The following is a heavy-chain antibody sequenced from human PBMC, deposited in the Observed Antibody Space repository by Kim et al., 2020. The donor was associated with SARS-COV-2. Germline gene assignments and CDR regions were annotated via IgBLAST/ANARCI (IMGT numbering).Heavy chain of an antibody. D-gene: IGHD3-22*01. Sequence: YANAVKGRFTISRDNSKNTIYLQLTSLRADDTDLYYCAKDTRTMMGLDVWGQGTTVTISS. J-gene: IGHJ6*02. CDR3: AKDTRTMMGLDV. V-gene: IGHV3-30*02.